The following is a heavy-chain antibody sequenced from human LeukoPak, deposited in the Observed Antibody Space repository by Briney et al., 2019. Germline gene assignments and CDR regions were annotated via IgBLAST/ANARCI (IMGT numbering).Heavy chain of an antibody. Sequence: SQTLSLTCTVSGGSISSGGYYWRWIRQHPGKGLEWIGYIYYSGSTYYNPSLKSRVTISVDTSKNQFSLKLSSVTAADTAVYYCARGEGNIVGATGAGYWGQGTLVTVSS. CDR3: ARGEGNIVGATGAGY. CDR2: IYYSGST. D-gene: IGHD1-26*01. J-gene: IGHJ4*02. V-gene: IGHV4-31*03. CDR1: GGSISSGGYY.